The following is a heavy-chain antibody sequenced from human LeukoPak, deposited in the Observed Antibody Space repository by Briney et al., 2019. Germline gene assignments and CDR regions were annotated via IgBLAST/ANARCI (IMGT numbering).Heavy chain of an antibody. D-gene: IGHD3-9*01. CDR3: ARGLDVLRYFDWMGYAFDI. CDR2: IYYSGST. J-gene: IGHJ3*02. Sequence: SETLSLTCTVSGGSISSSSYYWGWIRQPPGKGLEWIGSIYYSGSTYYNPSLKSRVTISVDTSKNQFSLKLSSVTAADTAVYYCARGLDVLRYFDWMGYAFDIWGQGTMVTVSS. V-gene: IGHV4-39*07. CDR1: GGSISSSSYY.